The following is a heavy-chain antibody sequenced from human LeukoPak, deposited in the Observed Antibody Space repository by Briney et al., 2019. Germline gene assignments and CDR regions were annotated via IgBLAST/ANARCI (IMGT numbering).Heavy chain of an antibody. J-gene: IGHJ5*02. CDR2: LNPNNGKR. Sequence: ASVKVSCKASGYTFTNYDINWVRQTSGQGLEWMGWLNPNNGKRGYAQKFQGRVTITRDTSTSTAYIELSSLRSEDTAVYYCARGNIASTGLSWFDPWGHGTLVTVSS. D-gene: IGHD6-13*01. V-gene: IGHV1-8*02. CDR1: GYTFTNYD. CDR3: ARGNIASTGLSWFDP.